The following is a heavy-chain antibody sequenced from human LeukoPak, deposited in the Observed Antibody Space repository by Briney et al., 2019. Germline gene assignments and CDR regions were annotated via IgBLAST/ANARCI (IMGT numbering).Heavy chain of an antibody. V-gene: IGHV4-39*07. CDR2: IYYSGST. J-gene: IGHJ4*02. CDR3: ARDGTRYFDWPLDY. CDR1: GGSIISSSYY. D-gene: IGHD3-9*01. Sequence: SSETLSLTCTVSGGSIISSSYYWGWIRQPPGKGLEWIGSIYYSGSTYYNPSLKSRVTISVDTSKNQFSLKLSSVTAADTAVYYCARDGTRYFDWPLDYWGQGTLVTVSS.